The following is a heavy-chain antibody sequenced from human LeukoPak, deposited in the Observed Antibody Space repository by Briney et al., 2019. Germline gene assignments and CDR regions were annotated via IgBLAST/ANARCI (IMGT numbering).Heavy chain of an antibody. CDR1: GFTFSDYN. CDR3: ARDLLAAITNTRGFDY. CDR2: IDISGGTI. D-gene: IGHD6-13*01. J-gene: IGHJ4*02. V-gene: IGHV3-48*01. Sequence: PGGSLRLSCAASGFTFSDYNMNWVRQAPGKGLEWVSYIDISGGTIYYADSVKGRFTISRDNAKNSLCLQMNSLRAEDTAVYYCARDLLAAITNTRGFDYWGQGTLVTVSS.